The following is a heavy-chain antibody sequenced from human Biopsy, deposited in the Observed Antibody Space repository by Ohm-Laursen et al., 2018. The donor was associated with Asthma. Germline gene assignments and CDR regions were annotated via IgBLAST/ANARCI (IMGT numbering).Heavy chain of an antibody. V-gene: IGHV3-9*01. CDR3: AKGEWELLEANFDY. CDR1: GFTFDDYA. CDR2: ISWNSGSI. Sequence: SLRLSCAASGFTFDDYAMHWVRQAPGKGLEWVSGISWNSGSIGYADSVKGRFTISRDNAKNSLYLQMNSLRGEDTALYYCAKGEWELLEANFDYWGQGTLVTVSS. J-gene: IGHJ4*02. D-gene: IGHD1-26*01.